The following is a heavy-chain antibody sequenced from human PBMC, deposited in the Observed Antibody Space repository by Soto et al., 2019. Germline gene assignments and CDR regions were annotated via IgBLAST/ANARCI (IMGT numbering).Heavy chain of an antibody. J-gene: IGHJ4*02. D-gene: IGHD3-22*01. CDR1: GGSLSSGAYY. V-gene: IGHV4-31*03. CDR3: AGASFFESSGPFDF. Sequence: QVQLQESGPGLVKPSQTLSLTCTVSGGSLSSGAYYWSWIRQHPGKGLEWIGYIYYSGSTYYNPSLASRVTLSVDTSTKQSILMVISVTAGDTAVYYCAGASFFESSGPFDFWGPGTLGTVFS. CDR2: IYYSGST.